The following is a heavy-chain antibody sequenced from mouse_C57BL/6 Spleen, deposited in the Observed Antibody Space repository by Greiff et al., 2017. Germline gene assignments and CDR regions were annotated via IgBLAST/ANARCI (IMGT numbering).Heavy chain of an antibody. V-gene: IGHV14-4*01. D-gene: IGHD2-5*01. Sequence: EVKLQQSGAELVRPGASVKLSCTASGFNIKDDYMHWVKQRPEQGLEWIGWIDPENGDTEYASQFQGQATITADTSSNTAYLQLSSLTSEDAAVYYCTTYSNYVWFAYWGQGTLVTVSA. CDR1: GFNIKDDY. J-gene: IGHJ3*01. CDR3: TTYSNYVWFAY. CDR2: IDPENGDT.